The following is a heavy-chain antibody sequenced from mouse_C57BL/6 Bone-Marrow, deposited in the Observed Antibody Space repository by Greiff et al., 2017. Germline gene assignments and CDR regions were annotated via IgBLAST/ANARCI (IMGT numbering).Heavy chain of an antibody. Sequence: QVQLQQSGAELVKPGASVKMSCKASGYTFTTYPIEWMKQTHGKSLEWIGNFHPYNDDTKYNEKFKGKATLNVEKSTNTVCLESSRLTDDDSAVYYCARSSTYCYYFDYWGQGTTLTVSS. V-gene: IGHV1-47*01. CDR3: ARSSTYCYYFDY. CDR1: GYTFTTYP. CDR2: FHPYNDDT. J-gene: IGHJ2*01. D-gene: IGHD5-1*01.